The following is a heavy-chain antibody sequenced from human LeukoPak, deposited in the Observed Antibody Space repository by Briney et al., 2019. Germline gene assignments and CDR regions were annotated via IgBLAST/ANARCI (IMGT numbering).Heavy chain of an antibody. J-gene: IGHJ4*02. CDR2: IRSGGATI. V-gene: IGHV3-48*03. CDR3: ARIGYSSSCNDY. Sequence: GGSLRLSCAASGLTFRSYETNWVRQAPGKGLEWVSSIRSGGATIYYADSVKGRFTIYRDNAKNSLSLQMNSLRAEDTAVYYCARIGYSSSCNDYWGQGTLVTVSS. D-gene: IGHD6-13*01. CDR1: GLTFRSYE.